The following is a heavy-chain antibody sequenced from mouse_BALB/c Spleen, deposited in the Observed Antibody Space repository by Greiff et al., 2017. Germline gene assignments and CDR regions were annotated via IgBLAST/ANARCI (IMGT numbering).Heavy chain of an antibody. CDR2: ISYDGSN. V-gene: IGHV3-6*02. Sequence: EVQLQESGPGLVKPSQSLSLTCSVTGYSITSGYYWNWIRQFPGNKLEWMGYISYDGSNNYNPSLKNRISITRDTSKNQFFLKLNSVTTEDTATYYCARYDGYLGLYAMDYWGQGTSVTVSS. D-gene: IGHD2-3*01. CDR1: GYSITSGYY. CDR3: ARYDGYLGLYAMDY. J-gene: IGHJ4*01.